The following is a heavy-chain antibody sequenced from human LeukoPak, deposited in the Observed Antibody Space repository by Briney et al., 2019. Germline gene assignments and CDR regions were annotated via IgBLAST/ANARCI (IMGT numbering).Heavy chain of an antibody. J-gene: IGHJ6*03. V-gene: IGHV4-39*07. Sequence: PSETLSLTCTVSGGSISISNYYWGWIRQPPGKGLEWIGSMSYSGRTYYNPSLKTRVTVSLDTSKNQFSLNLISVTAADTAVYYCARVHYYYYMDVWGKGTTVTVSS. CDR1: GGSISISNYY. CDR3: ARVHYYYYMDV. CDR2: MSYSGRT.